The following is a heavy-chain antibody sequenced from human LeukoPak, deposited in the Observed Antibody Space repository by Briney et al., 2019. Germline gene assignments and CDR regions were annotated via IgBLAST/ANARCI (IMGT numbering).Heavy chain of an antibody. V-gene: IGHV3-9*01. CDR3: AKDTRSRGGYYYYYMDV. J-gene: IGHJ6*03. Sequence: PGGSLRLSCAASGFTFDDYAMHRVRQAPGKGLEWVSGISWNSGSIGYADSVKGRFTISRDNAKNSLYRQMNSLRAEDTALYYCAKDTRSRGGYYYYYMDVWGKGTTVTVSS. CDR2: ISWNSGSI. CDR1: GFTFDDYA. D-gene: IGHD3-10*01.